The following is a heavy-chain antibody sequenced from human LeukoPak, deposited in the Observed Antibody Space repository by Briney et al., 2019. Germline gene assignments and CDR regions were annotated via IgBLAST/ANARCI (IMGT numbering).Heavy chain of an antibody. Sequence: PSETLSLTCTVSGGSISSSSYYWGWIRQPPGEGLEWIGSIYYSGSTYYNPSLKSRVTISVDTSKNQFSLKLSSVTAADTAVYYCARGDSGWPMHKYWYFDLWGRGTLVTVSS. CDR1: GGSISSSSYY. J-gene: IGHJ2*01. D-gene: IGHD6-19*01. CDR2: IYYSGST. V-gene: IGHV4-39*01. CDR3: ARGDSGWPMHKYWYFDL.